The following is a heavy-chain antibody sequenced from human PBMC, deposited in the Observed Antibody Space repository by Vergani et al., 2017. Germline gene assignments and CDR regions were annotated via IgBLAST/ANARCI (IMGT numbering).Heavy chain of an antibody. CDR3: ARDGRIDAEGTELDY. V-gene: IGHV3-66*02. Sequence: SGGGLVQPGGSLRLSCEASGFSVRTNYMTWVRQIPGKGLECVSILFSAGSTSYSDSVKGRFTISKDNSKNVLYLQMNSLRVEDTAVYYCARDGRIDAEGTELDYWGQGTLVTVSS. CDR1: GFSVRTNY. D-gene: IGHD1-14*01. J-gene: IGHJ4*02. CDR2: LFSAGST.